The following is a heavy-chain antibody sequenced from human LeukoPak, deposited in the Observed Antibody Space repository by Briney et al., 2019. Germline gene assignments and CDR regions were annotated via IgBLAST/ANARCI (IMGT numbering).Heavy chain of an antibody. CDR2: INHSGST. V-gene: IGHV4-34*01. D-gene: IGHD3-10*01. CDR1: GGSFSGYY. Sequence: PSETLSLTCAVYGGSFSGYYWSWIRQPPGKGLEWIGEINHSGSTNYNPSLKSRVTISVDTSKNQFSLKLSSVTAADTAVYYCARHSRPTMVRGVNNWFDPWGQGTLVTVSS. CDR3: ARHSRPTMVRGVNNWFDP. J-gene: IGHJ5*02.